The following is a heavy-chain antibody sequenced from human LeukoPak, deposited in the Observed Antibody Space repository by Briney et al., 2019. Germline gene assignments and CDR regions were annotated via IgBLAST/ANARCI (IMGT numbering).Heavy chain of an antibody. CDR1: GYTFTSYG. CDR2: ISSYNGNT. CDR3: ARDNYGSGSPRMDV. D-gene: IGHD3-10*01. Sequence: ASVKVSCKASGYTFTSYGNSWVRQAPGQGLEWMGWISSYNGNTNYAQKLQGRVTMTRDTSTSTAYIELRSLRSDDTAVYYCARDNYGSGSPRMDVWGKGTTVTVSS. V-gene: IGHV1-18*04. J-gene: IGHJ6*04.